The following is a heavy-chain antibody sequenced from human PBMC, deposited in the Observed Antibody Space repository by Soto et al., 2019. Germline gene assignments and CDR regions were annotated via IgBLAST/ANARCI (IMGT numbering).Heavy chain of an antibody. Sequence: SETLSLTCTVSGGSISGRCWSWVRQSPGKGLEWIGYFCYTGSTNYNPSLKSRVTISVDRSKTQCYLKLTSVTAADTDVYYCAKSHYDSSGYYITDHRGRGTLVTVSS. CDR1: GGSISGRC. D-gene: IGHD3-22*01. CDR2: FCYTGST. J-gene: IGHJ5*02. CDR3: AKSHYDSSGYYITDH. V-gene: IGHV4-59*01.